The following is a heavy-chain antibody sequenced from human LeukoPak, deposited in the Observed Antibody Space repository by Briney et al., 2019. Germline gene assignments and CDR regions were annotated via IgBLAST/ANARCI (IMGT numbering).Heavy chain of an antibody. Sequence: GGSLRLSCAASGFTLSRHWMSWVRQAPGEGLEWVANIKEDGSQKYYVDAVKGRFTISRDNAKNSLYLQMNSLRVEDTAVYFCARLGYPWYYDYWGQGTLVTVSS. CDR3: ARLGYPWYYDY. V-gene: IGHV3-7*01. CDR1: GFTLSRHW. D-gene: IGHD2-15*01. CDR2: IKEDGSQK. J-gene: IGHJ4*02.